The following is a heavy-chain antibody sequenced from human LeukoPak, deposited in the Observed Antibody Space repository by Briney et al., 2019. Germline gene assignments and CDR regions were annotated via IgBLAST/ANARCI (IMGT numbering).Heavy chain of an antibody. CDR1: GFTFSTFV. J-gene: IGHJ6*02. V-gene: IGHV3-30-3*01. Sequence: HSGGSLRLSCAASGFTFSTFVMHWVRQAPGKGLEGVAVISYDGSNKYYADSVKGRFTISRDNFKNTLSLQMNSLRGEDTAVYYCARPIWSGFYTYGMDVWGQGTTVTVSS. CDR2: ISYDGSNK. D-gene: IGHD3-3*01. CDR3: ARPIWSGFYTYGMDV.